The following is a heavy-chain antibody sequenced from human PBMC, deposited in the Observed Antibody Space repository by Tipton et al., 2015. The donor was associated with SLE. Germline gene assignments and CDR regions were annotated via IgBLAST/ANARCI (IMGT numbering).Heavy chain of an antibody. J-gene: IGHJ3*02. CDR3: ARGLQQWLVDDAFDI. Sequence: TLSLTCTVSGGSISSSSYYWGWIRQPPGKGLEWIGSINHSGSTYYNPSLKSRVTISVDTSKNQFSLKLTSVTATDTAVYYCARGLQQWLVDDAFDIWGQGTMVTVSS. D-gene: IGHD6-19*01. CDR2: INHSGST. CDR1: GGSISSSSYY. V-gene: IGHV4-39*07.